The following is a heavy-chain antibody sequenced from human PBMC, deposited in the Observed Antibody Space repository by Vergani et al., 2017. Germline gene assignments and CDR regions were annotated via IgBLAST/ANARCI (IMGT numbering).Heavy chain of an antibody. CDR2: ISGSGGNT. Sequence: EVQLLESGGGLVQPGGSLRLSCGASGFTFSSYAMTWVRQAPGKGLEWVSAISGSGGNTFYTDSVKGRFTISRDNSKDTLYLQMNSLRVEDTAIYYCAKGREPNCKGGNFYSNYYGLDLLGQGTTVTGSS. V-gene: IGHV3-23*01. D-gene: IGHD2-15*01. CDR3: AKGREPNCKGGNFYSNYYGLDL. J-gene: IGHJ6*01. CDR1: GFTFSSYA.